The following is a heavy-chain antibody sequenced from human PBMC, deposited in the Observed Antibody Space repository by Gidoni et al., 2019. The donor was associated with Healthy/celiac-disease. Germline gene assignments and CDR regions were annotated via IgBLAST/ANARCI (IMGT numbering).Heavy chain of an antibody. V-gene: IGHV3-30*01. D-gene: IGHD6-6*01. CDR1: GFTFSSYA. J-gene: IGHJ6*02. Sequence: QVQLVESGGGVVQPGSALRLSCAAAGFTFSSYAMHWVRQATGKVLEWVAVISYDGSNKYYADSVKGRFTISRDNSKNTLYLQMNSLRAEDTAVYYCARDWVSSSSFFYYYYGMDVWGQGTTVTVSS. CDR2: ISYDGSNK. CDR3: ARDWVSSSSFFYYYYGMDV.